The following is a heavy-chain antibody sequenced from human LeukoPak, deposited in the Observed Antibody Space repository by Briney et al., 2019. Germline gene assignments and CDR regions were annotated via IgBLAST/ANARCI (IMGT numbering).Heavy chain of an antibody. Sequence: GGSLRLSCAASGFTFSSYAMRWVRRAPGKGLEWVSGISGSGGGTYYADSVKGRFTIARDNSKNTLYLQMNSLRAEDTAVYYCAKGNCRGTSCYSDYWGQGTLVTVSS. CDR2: ISGSGGGT. J-gene: IGHJ4*02. V-gene: IGHV3-23*01. CDR1: GFTFSSYA. D-gene: IGHD2-2*02. CDR3: AKGNCRGTSCYSDY.